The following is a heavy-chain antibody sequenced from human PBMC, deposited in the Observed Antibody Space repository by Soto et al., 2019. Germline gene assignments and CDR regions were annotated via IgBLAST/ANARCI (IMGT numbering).Heavy chain of an antibody. CDR1: GGSISSSSYY. J-gene: IGHJ6*02. V-gene: IGHV4-39*01. D-gene: IGHD4-17*01. Sequence: PSETLSLTCTVSGGSISSSSYYWGWIRQPPGKGLEWIGSIYYSGSTYYNPSLKSRVTISVDTSKNQFSLKLSSVTAADTAVYYCARSYGDYVPAYYYYGMDVWGQGTTVT. CDR2: IYYSGST. CDR3: ARSYGDYVPAYYYYGMDV.